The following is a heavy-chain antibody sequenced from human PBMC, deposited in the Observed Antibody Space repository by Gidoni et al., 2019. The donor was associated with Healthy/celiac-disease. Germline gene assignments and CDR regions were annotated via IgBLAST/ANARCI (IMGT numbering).Heavy chain of an antibody. V-gene: IGHV1-2*04. Sequence: QVQLGQSGAEVKKPGASVKVSCKACGSTFTGYYVHWVRQAPGQGLAWMGWINPNTGGTNYAQKFQGWVTMTRDTSISTAYMELSRLRSDDTAVYYCARDKIRGDGYDYWGQGTLVTVSS. CDR3: ARDKIRGDGYDY. CDR2: INPNTGGT. D-gene: IGHD3-10*01. J-gene: IGHJ4*02. CDR1: GSTFTGYY.